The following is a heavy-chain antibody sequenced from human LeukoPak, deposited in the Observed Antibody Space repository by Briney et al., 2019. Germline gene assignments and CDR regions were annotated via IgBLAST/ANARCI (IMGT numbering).Heavy chain of an antibody. CDR1: GFTFSSYA. V-gene: IGHV3-30-3*01. CDR2: ISYDGSNK. CDR3: AKDLESSGWYGD. Sequence: PGGSLRLSCAASGFTFSSYAMHWVRQAPGKGLEWVAVISYDGSNKYYADSVKGRFTISRDNSKNTLYLQMNSLRAEDTAVYYCAKDLESSGWYGDWGQGTLVTVSS. D-gene: IGHD6-19*01. J-gene: IGHJ4*02.